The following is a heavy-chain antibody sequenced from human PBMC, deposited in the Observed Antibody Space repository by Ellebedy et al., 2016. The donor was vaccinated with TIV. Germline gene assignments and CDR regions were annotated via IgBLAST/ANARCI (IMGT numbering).Heavy chain of an antibody. CDR3: ARGKDSGNYVGWFDP. CDR2: ILPISPTP. J-gene: IGHJ5*02. V-gene: IGHV1-69*13. Sequence: ASVKVSCKASGCTFRTYTVTWVRQPPGQGLEWVGGILPISPTPNYAQKFQGRVTITADEAANIVYMELSSLSSEDTAVYYCARGKDSGNYVGWFDPWGQGTLVTVSS. CDR1: GCTFRTYT. D-gene: IGHD4-11*01.